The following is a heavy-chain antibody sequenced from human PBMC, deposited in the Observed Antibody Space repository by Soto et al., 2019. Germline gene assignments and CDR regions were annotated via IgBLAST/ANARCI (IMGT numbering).Heavy chain of an antibody. CDR3: AIITGNTDDY. CDR2: INSDGSTT. V-gene: IGHV3-74*01. D-gene: IGHD1-20*01. Sequence: GGSLRLSCVASGFTFSSHWMHWVRQAPGKGLVWVSRINSDGSTTNYADSVKGRFTISRDNAKKTLYLQMDSLRAEDTAVYYCAIITGNTDDYWGQGTLVTVSS. J-gene: IGHJ4*02. CDR1: GFTFSSHW.